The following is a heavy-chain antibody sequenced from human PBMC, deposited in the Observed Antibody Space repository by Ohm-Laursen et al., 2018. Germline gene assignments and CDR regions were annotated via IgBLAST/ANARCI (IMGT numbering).Heavy chain of an antibody. Sequence: SLRLSCAASGFIFRNFGMHWVRQAPGKGLEWVSSISSSTGYIYNADSVKGRFTISRDNAKNSLYLQMNSLRAEDTAVYYCARGSAVVVGTSDYWGQGTLVTVSS. D-gene: IGHD3-22*01. CDR2: ISSSTGYI. J-gene: IGHJ4*02. CDR1: GFIFRNFG. V-gene: IGHV3-21*01. CDR3: ARGSAVVVGTSDY.